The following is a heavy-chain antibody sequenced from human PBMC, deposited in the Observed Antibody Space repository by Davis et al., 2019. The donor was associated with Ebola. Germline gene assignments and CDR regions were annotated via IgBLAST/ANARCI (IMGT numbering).Heavy chain of an antibody. V-gene: IGHV3-20*04. J-gene: IGHJ4*02. CDR1: GFTFDDYD. D-gene: IGHD1-1*01. Sequence: GESLKISCAASGFTFDDYDMNWVRQVPGKGLEWVSGINWNSGSSLYADSVKGRFPISRDNAKNSLYLEMNSLRAEDTALYYCARDRKRNDYDFYFDYWGQGTLVTVSS. CDR3: ARDRKRNDYDFYFDY. CDR2: INWNSGSS.